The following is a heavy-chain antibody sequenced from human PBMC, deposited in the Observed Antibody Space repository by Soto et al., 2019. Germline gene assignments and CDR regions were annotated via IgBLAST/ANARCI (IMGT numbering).Heavy chain of an antibody. CDR3: VRDPDSLDY. V-gene: IGHV3-48*01. J-gene: IGHJ4*02. Sequence: SVKGRFTISRDNAKNSLYLQMNSLSVEDTAVYYCVRDPDSLDYWGQGTLVTVSS.